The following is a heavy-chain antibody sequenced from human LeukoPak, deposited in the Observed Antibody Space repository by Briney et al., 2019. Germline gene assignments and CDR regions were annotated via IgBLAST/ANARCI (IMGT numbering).Heavy chain of an antibody. CDR3: ARTRGGASDAFDI. CDR2: IYSGGST. J-gene: IGHJ3*02. V-gene: IGHV3-53*01. CDR1: GFTVSSNY. D-gene: IGHD4-11*01. Sequence: GGSLRLSCAASGFTVSSNYMSWVRQAPGKGLEWVSVIYSGGSTYYAGSVKGRFTISRDNSDNTLYLKMNSLRAEDTAVYYCARTRGGASDAFDIWGQGTMVTVPS.